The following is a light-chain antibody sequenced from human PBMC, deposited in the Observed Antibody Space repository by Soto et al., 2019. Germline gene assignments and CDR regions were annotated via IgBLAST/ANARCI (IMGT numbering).Light chain of an antibody. CDR3: NSYTRTSTWV. CDR2: EVS. Sequence: QSALTQPASVSGSPGQSITISCTGTSSDVGAYNYVSWYQQHPGKAPKLIIYEVSNRPSGVSNRFSGSKSGNTASLTISGLQAEDEADYYCNSYTRTSTWVFGGGTKLTVL. V-gene: IGLV2-14*01. J-gene: IGLJ3*02. CDR1: SSDVGAYNY.